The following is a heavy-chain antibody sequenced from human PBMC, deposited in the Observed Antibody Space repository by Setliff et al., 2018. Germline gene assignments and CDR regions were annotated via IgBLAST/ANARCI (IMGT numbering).Heavy chain of an antibody. CDR1: GDSISTSSYY. Sequence: NPSETLSLTCSASGDSISTSSYYWGWIRQPPGKGLEWIGSIYYRGSTYHNPSLKSRVTVSVDTSKNQFSLKLSSVTAADTAVYYCARSSSGSPHYYYAMDVWGQGTTVTVSS. CDR3: ARSSSGSPHYYYAMDV. V-gene: IGHV4-39*07. J-gene: IGHJ6*02. CDR2: IYYRGST. D-gene: IGHD3-10*01.